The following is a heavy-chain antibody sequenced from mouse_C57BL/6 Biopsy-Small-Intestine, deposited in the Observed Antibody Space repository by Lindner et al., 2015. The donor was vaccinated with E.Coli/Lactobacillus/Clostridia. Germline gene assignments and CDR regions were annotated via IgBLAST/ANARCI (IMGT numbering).Heavy chain of an antibody. CDR1: GFSIKDYY. J-gene: IGHJ3*01. CDR2: IDPEDGET. D-gene: IGHD1-1*01. Sequence: VQLQESGAELVKPGASVKLSCTASGFSIKDYYMHWVKQRTEQGLEWIGRIDPEDGETKYAPKFQGKATITADTSSNTAYLQLSSLTSEDTAVYYCTTDYGSGFGFAYWGQGTLGTVSA. V-gene: IGHV14-2*01. CDR3: TTDYGSGFGFAY.